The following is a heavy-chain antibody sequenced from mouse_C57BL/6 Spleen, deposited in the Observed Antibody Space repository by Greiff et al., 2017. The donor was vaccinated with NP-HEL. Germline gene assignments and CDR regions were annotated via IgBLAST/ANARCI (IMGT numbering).Heavy chain of an antibody. CDR1: GFTFSNYW. CDR3: VYGYY. CDR2: IRLKSDNYAT. D-gene: IGHD2-2*01. Sequence: EVKVEESGGGLVQPGGSMKLSCVASGFTFSNYWMNWVRQSPEKGLEWVAQIRLKSDNYATHYAESVKGRFTISRDDSKSSVYLQMNNLRAEDTGIYYCVYGYYWGQGTSVTVSS. J-gene: IGHJ4*01. V-gene: IGHV6-3*01.